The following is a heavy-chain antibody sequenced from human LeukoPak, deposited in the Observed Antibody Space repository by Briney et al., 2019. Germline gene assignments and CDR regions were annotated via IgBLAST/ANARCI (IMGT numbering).Heavy chain of an antibody. D-gene: IGHD6-13*01. V-gene: IGHV3-11*01. J-gene: IGHJ4*02. CDR3: ARVSSSWSLR. CDR2: ISGSGSMI. CDR1: GFTFSDYY. Sequence: GGSLRLSCEASGFTFSDYYMNWIRQAPGKGLEWVSFISGSGSMIYYADSVKGRFTISRDSAKNSLYLQMDSLRVEDTAVYYCARVSSSWSLRWGQGTLVTVSS.